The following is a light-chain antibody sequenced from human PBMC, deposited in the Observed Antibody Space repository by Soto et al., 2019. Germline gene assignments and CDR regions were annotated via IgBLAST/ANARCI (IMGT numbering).Light chain of an antibody. Sequence: EKVMTQSPATLSVSQGESATLSCRASQSVSSDLAWYQQKPGQAPRLLIYYTSTRATGFPARFSGGGSGTEFTLTISGLQPEDFATYYCQQLTRYPSTFGGGTKVDIK. CDR1: QSVSSD. CDR3: QQLTRYPST. J-gene: IGKJ4*01. V-gene: IGKV3-15*01. CDR2: YTS.